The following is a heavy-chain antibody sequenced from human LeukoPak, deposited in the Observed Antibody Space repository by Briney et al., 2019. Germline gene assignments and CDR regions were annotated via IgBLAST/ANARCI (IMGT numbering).Heavy chain of an antibody. V-gene: IGHV3-66*01. Sequence: PGGSLRLSCVGTGFTFSTYGMTWVRQAPGKGLEWVSVIYSGGSTYYADSVKGRFTISRDNSKNTLYLQMNSLRAEDTAVYYCARGASRVVFDYWGQGTLVTVSS. D-gene: IGHD2-15*01. CDR3: ARGASRVVFDY. CDR1: GFTFSTYG. CDR2: IYSGGST. J-gene: IGHJ4*02.